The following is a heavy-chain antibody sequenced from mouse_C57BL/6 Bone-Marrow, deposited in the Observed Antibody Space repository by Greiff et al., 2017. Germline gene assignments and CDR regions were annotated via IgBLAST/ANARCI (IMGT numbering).Heavy chain of an antibody. D-gene: IGHD1-1*01. Sequence: VQLQQSGAELARPGASVKLSCKASGYTFKSYGISWVKQRTGQGLEWIGEIYPRSGNTYYNEKFQGKATLTADTSSSTAYMELRSLTSEDSAVYFCARSEFCGRSYRDWGKGTTLTVSS. CDR1: GYTFKSYG. CDR2: IYPRSGNT. V-gene: IGHV1-81*01. CDR3: ARSEFCGRSYRD. J-gene: IGHJ2*01.